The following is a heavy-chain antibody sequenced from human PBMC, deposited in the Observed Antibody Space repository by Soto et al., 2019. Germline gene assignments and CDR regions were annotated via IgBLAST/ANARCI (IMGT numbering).Heavy chain of an antibody. CDR1: GGTFSSYA. D-gene: IGHD6-13*01. CDR2: ILPIFGTA. J-gene: IGHJ4*02. CDR3: ARCIAAAGYFDY. V-gene: IGHV1-69*13. Sequence: SVKVSCKASGGTFSSYAISWVRQAPGQGLEWMGGILPIFGTANYAQKFQGRVTITADESTSTAYMELSSLRSEDTAVYYCARCIAAAGYFDYWGQGTLVTVSS.